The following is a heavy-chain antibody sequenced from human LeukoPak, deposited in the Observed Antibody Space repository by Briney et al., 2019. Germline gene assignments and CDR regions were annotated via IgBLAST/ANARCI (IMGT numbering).Heavy chain of an antibody. D-gene: IGHD5-18*01. CDR3: ARVRIQPHLQLWLSVPRHIDY. Sequence: SETLSLTCAVYGGSFSGYYWSWIRQPPGKGLEWIGGINHSGSTNYNPSLKSRVTISVDTSKNQFSLKLSSVTAADTAAYYCARVRIQPHLQLWLSVPRHIDYWGQGTLVTVSS. CDR1: GGSFSGYY. J-gene: IGHJ4*02. V-gene: IGHV4-34*01. CDR2: INHSGST.